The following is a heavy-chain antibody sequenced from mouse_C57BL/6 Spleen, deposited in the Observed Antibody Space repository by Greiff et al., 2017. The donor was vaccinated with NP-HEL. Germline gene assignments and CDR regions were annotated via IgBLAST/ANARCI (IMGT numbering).Heavy chain of an antibody. V-gene: IGHV1-59*01. CDR2: IDPSDSYT. Sequence: QVQLQQPGAELVRPGTSVTLSCKASGYTFTSYWMHWVKQRPGQGLEWIGVIDPSDSYTNYHQQFKGKATLPADTSSSTAYMQLSSLTAEDAAVYYCARSNYGSSYWYFDVWGTGTTVTVSS. J-gene: IGHJ1*03. CDR1: GYTFTSYW. D-gene: IGHD1-1*01. CDR3: ARSNYGSSYWYFDV.